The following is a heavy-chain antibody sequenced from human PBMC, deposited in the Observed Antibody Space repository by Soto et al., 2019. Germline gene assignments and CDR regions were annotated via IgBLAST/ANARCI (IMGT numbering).Heavy chain of an antibody. Sequence: QVQLQESGPGLVKPSGTLSLTCAVSGGSISSSNWWSWVRQPPGKGLEWIGEIYHSGSTNYNPSLKSRVTISVDKSKNQFSLKLSSVTAADTAVYYCARAPSYSSSWPLRRIYYYYGMDVWGQGTTVTVSS. D-gene: IGHD6-13*01. V-gene: IGHV4-4*02. J-gene: IGHJ6*02. CDR3: ARAPSYSSSWPLRRIYYYYGMDV. CDR2: IYHSGST. CDR1: GGSISSSNW.